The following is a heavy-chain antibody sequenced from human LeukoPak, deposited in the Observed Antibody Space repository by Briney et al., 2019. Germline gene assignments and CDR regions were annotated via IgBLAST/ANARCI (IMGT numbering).Heavy chain of an antibody. D-gene: IGHD3-9*01. CDR1: GFTFSSYG. CDR2: ISHDGSNK. V-gene: IGHV3-30*18. CDR3: AKGLGYDLLTGPDV. J-gene: IGHJ6*02. Sequence: GGSLRLPCAASGFTFSSYGVHWVRQAPGKGLEWVAVISHDGSNKYYADSVKGRFAISRDNSKNTLYLQMSSLRAEDTAVYYCAKGLGYDLLTGPDVWGQGTTVTVSS.